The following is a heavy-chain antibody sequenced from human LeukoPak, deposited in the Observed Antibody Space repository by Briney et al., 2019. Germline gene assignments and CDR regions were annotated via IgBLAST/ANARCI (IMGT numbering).Heavy chain of an antibody. CDR2: ISSSGSTI. J-gene: IGHJ4*02. CDR3: AKDKSSGYSGYPYYFDY. V-gene: IGHV3-11*04. D-gene: IGHD5-12*01. Sequence: GGSLRLSCAASGFTFSDYYMSWIRQAPGKGLEWVSYISSSGSTIYYADSVKGRFTISRDNSKNTLYLQMNSLRAEDTAVYYCAKDKSSGYSGYPYYFDYWGQGTLVTVSS. CDR1: GFTFSDYY.